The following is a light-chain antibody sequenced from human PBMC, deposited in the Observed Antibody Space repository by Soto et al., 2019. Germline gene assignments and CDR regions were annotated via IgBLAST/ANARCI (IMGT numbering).Light chain of an antibody. CDR3: QQANSFPWT. Sequence: DIQMTQSPSSVSASVGDRVTITCRASQGISSWLAWYQHRPWKAPRLLIYVASSLQSGVPSRFSGSGSGTDFTLTISSLQPEDFATYYGQQANSFPWTFGQGTKVEIK. V-gene: IGKV1-12*01. CDR2: VAS. CDR1: QGISSW. J-gene: IGKJ1*01.